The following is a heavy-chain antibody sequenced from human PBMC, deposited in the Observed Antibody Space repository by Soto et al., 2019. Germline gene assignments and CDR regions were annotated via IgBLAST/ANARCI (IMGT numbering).Heavy chain of an antibody. V-gene: IGHV4-34*01. CDR3: ARGGSNDWQVAFDI. CDR1: GGSFSTYY. CDR2: INHNGNN. Sequence: ASETLSLTCVVSGGSFSTYYYSWTRQSSGKGLEWIGEINHNGNNNYSPSLKSRVTMSLDTSKNQFSLKLTSVTAADTAVYYCARGGSNDWQVAFDIWGQGTMVTVSS. D-gene: IGHD3-9*01. J-gene: IGHJ3*02.